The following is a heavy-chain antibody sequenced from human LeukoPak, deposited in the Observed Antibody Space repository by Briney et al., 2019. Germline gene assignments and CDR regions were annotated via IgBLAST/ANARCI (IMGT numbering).Heavy chain of an antibody. CDR3: ARWMTTVITPDY. D-gene: IGHD4-11*01. Sequence: ASVKVSCEASGYTFNGYYLHRVRQAPGQGLEWMGWINPNSGGTNYAQKFQGRVTMTRDTSISTAYMELSRLRSDDTAVYYCARWMTTVITPDYWGQGTLVTVSS. V-gene: IGHV1-2*02. J-gene: IGHJ4*02. CDR2: INPNSGGT. CDR1: GYTFNGYY.